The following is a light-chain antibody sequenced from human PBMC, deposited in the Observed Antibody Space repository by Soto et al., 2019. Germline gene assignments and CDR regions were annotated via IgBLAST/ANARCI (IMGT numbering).Light chain of an antibody. Sequence: EIVLTQSPGTLSLSPGERATLSCRASQSVRSSFLAWYQQKPGQAPRLLIYGTSNRATGIPARFSGSGSGTEFTLTISSLQSEDFAVYYCQQYNHWPTFGQGTKV. CDR3: QQYNHWPT. V-gene: IGKV3-15*01. CDR2: GTS. J-gene: IGKJ1*01. CDR1: QSVRSS.